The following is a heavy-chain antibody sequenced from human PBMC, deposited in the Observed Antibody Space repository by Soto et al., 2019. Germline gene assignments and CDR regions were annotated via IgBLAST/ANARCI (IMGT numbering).Heavy chain of an antibody. Sequence: PGGSLRLSCVASGFTFSSYAMSWVRQAPGKGLEWVSAISGSGVSTYYADSVKGRFTISRDNSKNTLYLQMNSLRAEDTAVYYCAKSPGMYYYDSSGYYHYDYWGQGTLVTVSS. CDR2: ISGSGVST. D-gene: IGHD3-22*01. J-gene: IGHJ4*02. CDR3: AKSPGMYYYDSSGYYHYDY. V-gene: IGHV3-23*01. CDR1: GFTFSSYA.